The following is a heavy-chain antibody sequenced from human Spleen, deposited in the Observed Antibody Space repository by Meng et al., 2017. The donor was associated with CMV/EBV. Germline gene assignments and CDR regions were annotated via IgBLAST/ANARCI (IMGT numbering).Heavy chain of an antibody. Sequence: ASVKVSCKASGYTFTAHYFHWVRQAPGQGLEWMGWIHPHRGDTNYAQQFQGRVTLTRDTSISTAYMELSRLRSGDTAVYYCARDSVVVPAATYYYYGMDVWGQGTTVTVSS. J-gene: IGHJ6*02. CDR2: IHPHRGDT. V-gene: IGHV1-2*02. CDR1: GYTFTAHY. CDR3: ARDSVVVPAATYYYYGMDV. D-gene: IGHD2-2*01.